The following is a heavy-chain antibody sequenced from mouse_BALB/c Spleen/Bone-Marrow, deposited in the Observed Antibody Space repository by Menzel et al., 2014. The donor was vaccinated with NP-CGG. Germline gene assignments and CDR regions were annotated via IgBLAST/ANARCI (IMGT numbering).Heavy chain of an antibody. CDR1: GFSLTSYG. CDR3: ARNPYGNYAMDY. Sequence: QVQLKQSGPGLVAPSQSLSITCTVSGFSLTSYGVHWVRQPPRKGLEWLVVIWSDGNTTYNSALKSRLSISKDNSKSQVFLKMNSLQTDDTAMYYCARNPYGNYAMDYWGQGTSVTVSS. D-gene: IGHD2-10*02. CDR2: IWSDGNT. J-gene: IGHJ4*01. V-gene: IGHV2-6*02.